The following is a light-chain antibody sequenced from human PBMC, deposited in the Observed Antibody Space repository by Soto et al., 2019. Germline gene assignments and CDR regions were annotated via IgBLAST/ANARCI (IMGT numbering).Light chain of an antibody. CDR2: DAS. CDR1: QSVSSY. V-gene: IGKV3-11*01. J-gene: IGKJ5*01. CDR3: QQRSNWPPIT. Sequence: EIVLTPSPATLSLSTGGRATLSCRASQSVSSYLAWYQQKPGQAPRLLIYDASNRATGIPARFSGSGSGTDFTLTISSLEPEDFAVYYCQQRSNWPPITFGQGTRLEIK.